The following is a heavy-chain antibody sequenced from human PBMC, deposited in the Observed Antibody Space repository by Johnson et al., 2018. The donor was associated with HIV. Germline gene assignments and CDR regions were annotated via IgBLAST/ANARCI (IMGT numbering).Heavy chain of an antibody. J-gene: IGHJ3*02. CDR3: ASTCGGDCSRGDAFDI. CDR1: GFSFSDYY. Sequence: QVQLVESGGGVVQPGGSLRLSCAASGFSFSDYYMSWIRQAPGKGLEWVSYISSSGSTIYYADSVKGRFTISRANAKNSLYLQMNSLRAEDTAVYYCASTCGGDCSRGDAFDIWGQGTMVTVSS. V-gene: IGHV3-11*04. CDR2: ISSSGSTI. D-gene: IGHD2-21*02.